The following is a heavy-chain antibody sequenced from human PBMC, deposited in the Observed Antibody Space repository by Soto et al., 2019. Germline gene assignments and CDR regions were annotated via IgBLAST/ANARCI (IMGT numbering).Heavy chain of an antibody. CDR2: IYPGDSDT. CDR1: GYTFTNYW. CDR3: ATSGSGSYAY. J-gene: IGHJ1*01. Sequence: RGESLKLSCKGSGYTFTNYWIAWVRQMPGKGLEWMGVIYPGDSDTRYSPSFQGQVTFSADKSISTAYLQWSSLKASDTAIYYCATSGSGSYAYWGQGTLVTVSS. D-gene: IGHD3-10*01. V-gene: IGHV5-51*01.